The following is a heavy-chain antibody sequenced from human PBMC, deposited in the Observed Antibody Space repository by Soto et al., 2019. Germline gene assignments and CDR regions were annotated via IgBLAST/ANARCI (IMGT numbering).Heavy chain of an antibody. CDR2: ISYDGSNK. CDR3: AREGSWSRDGYISSGGYYYGIDV. V-gene: IGHV3-30-3*01. D-gene: IGHD5-12*01. Sequence: QVQLVESGGAVVQPGRSLRLSCAASGFTFSSYAMHWVRQAPGKGLEWVAVISYDGSNKYYADSVKGRFTISRDNSKNTLYLQMNSLRAEDTALYYCAREGSWSRDGYISSGGYYYGIDVCGQGTPGTVSS. J-gene: IGHJ6*02. CDR1: GFTFSSYA.